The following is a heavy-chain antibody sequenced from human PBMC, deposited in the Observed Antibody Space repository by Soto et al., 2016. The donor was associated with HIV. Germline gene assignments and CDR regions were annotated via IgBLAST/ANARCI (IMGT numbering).Heavy chain of an antibody. J-gene: IGHJ4*02. CDR2: ISSSGTSK. D-gene: IGHD6-13*01. V-gene: IGHV3-11*03. CDR3: AKSRTSTAGHYDY. Sequence: AASGFSFSDYYMTWIRQTPGKGLEWISYISSSGTSKNYADSVKGRFTISRDNAKNSLYLQLNSLRDEDTAIYYCAKSRTSTAGHYDYWGQGILVTVSS. CDR1: GFSFSDYY.